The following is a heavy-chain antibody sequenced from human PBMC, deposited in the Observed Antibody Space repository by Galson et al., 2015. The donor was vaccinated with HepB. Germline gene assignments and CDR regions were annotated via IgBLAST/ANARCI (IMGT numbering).Heavy chain of an antibody. Sequence: SLRLSCAASGFTFSSYSMNWVRQAPGKGLEWVSSISSSSSTIYYADSVKGRFTISRDNAKNSLYLQMNSLRAEDTAVYYCAREPVGCSGGSCYFDYWGQGTLVTVSS. CDR1: GFTFSSYS. J-gene: IGHJ4*02. V-gene: IGHV3-48*01. CDR3: AREPVGCSGGSCYFDY. CDR2: ISSSSSTI. D-gene: IGHD2-15*01.